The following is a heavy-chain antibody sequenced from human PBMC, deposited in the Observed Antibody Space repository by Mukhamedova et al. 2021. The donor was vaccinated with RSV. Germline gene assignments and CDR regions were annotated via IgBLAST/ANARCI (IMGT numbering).Heavy chain of an antibody. V-gene: IGHV3-48*03. Sequence: GRFTISRDNAKNSLYLQMNSLRAEDTAVYYCTRDRDSSPFDYWGQGTLVTVSS. D-gene: IGHD6-6*01. CDR3: TRDRDSSPFDY. J-gene: IGHJ4*02.